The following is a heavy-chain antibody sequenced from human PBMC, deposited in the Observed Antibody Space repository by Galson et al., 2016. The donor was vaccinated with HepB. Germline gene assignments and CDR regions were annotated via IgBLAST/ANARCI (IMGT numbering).Heavy chain of an antibody. J-gene: IGHJ4*02. V-gene: IGHV3-48*02. D-gene: IGHD3-22*01. CDR3: ASSNGYLDH. CDR1: GFTFSSYA. Sequence: SLRLSCAASGFTFSSYAINWVRQAPGKGLEWVSYISGDSSMIYYADSVKGRFTISRDNARNSLYLQMNSLRDEDTAVYYCASSNGYLDHWGQGILVTVSS. CDR2: ISGDSSMI.